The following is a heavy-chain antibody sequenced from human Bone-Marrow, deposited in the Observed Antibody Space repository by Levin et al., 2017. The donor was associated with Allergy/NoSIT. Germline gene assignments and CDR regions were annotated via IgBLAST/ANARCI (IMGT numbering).Heavy chain of an antibody. D-gene: IGHD6-13*01. CDR1: GFTFSSYS. V-gene: IGHV3-21*01. Sequence: KSGGSLRLSCAASGFTFSSYSMNWVRQAPGKGLEWVSSISSSSSYIYYADSVKGRFTISRDNAKNSLYLQMNSLRAEDTAVYYCARDYGLAAPRLRGNWFDPWGQGTLVTVSS. CDR3: ARDYGLAAPRLRGNWFDP. CDR2: ISSSSSYI. J-gene: IGHJ5*02.